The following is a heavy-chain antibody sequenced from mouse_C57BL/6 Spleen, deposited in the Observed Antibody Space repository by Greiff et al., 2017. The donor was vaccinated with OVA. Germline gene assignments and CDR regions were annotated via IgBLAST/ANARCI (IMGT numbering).Heavy chain of an antibody. Sequence: QVQLQQSGAELARPGASVKLSCKASGYTFTSYGISWVKQRTGQGLEWIGEIYPRSGNTYYNEKFKGKATLTADKSSSTAYMELRSLTSEDSAVYFCARWGYDYDGYYFDYWGQGTTLTVSS. CDR1: GYTFTSYG. V-gene: IGHV1-81*01. J-gene: IGHJ2*01. D-gene: IGHD2-4*01. CDR2: IYPRSGNT. CDR3: ARWGYDYDGYYFDY.